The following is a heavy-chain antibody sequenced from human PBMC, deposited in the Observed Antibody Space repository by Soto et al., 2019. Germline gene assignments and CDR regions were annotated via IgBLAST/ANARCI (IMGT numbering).Heavy chain of an antibody. CDR2: ISWNSGSI. V-gene: IGHV3-9*01. J-gene: IGHJ4*02. Sequence: PGGSLRLSCAASGFTFDDYAMHWVRQAPGKGLEWVSGISWNSGSIGYADSVKGRFTISRDNAKNSLYLQMNSLRAEDTALYYCAPETLDGYWGQGTLVTVSS. CDR3: APETLDGY. CDR1: GFTFDDYA. D-gene: IGHD3-16*01.